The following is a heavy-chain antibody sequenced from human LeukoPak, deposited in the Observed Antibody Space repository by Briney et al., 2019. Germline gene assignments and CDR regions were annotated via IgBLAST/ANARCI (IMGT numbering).Heavy chain of an antibody. CDR2: ISGSGSFL. V-gene: IGHV3-21*01. J-gene: IGHJ4*02. CDR1: GFTFGRYS. Sequence: GGSLRLSCAASGFTFGRYSMNWVRQAPGKGLERISSISGSGSFLYHADSVKGRFTMSRDNANNLIYLQMNSLRDEDTALYFCARERTGRYVDWSLDFWGQGTLVTVSS. D-gene: IGHD3-9*01. CDR3: ARERTGRYVDWSLDF.